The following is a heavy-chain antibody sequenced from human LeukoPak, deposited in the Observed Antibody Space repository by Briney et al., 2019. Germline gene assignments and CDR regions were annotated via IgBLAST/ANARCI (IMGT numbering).Heavy chain of an antibody. Sequence: GGSLRLSCAASGFTVSSNYMSGVRQAPGKGLEWVSIIYSGGPTYYADSVRGRFTISRDNSKNTLYLQMSSLRAEDTALYYCARVRIAASGTDAFDIWGQGTVVTVSS. CDR2: IYSGGPT. J-gene: IGHJ3*02. V-gene: IGHV3-66*01. CDR1: GFTVSSNY. CDR3: ARVRIAASGTDAFDI. D-gene: IGHD6-13*01.